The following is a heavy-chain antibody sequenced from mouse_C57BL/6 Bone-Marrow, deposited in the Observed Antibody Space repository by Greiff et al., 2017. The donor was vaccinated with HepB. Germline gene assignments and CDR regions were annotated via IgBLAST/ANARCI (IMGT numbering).Heavy chain of an antibody. J-gene: IGHJ3*01. Sequence: EVQVVESGGDLVKPGGSLKLSCAASGFTFSSYGMSWVRQTPDKRLEWVATISSGGSYTYYPDSVKGRFTISRDNAKNTLYLQMSSLKSEDTAMYYWASPYGYGFPYWGQGTLVTVSA. V-gene: IGHV5-6*01. CDR2: ISSGGSYT. D-gene: IGHD2-2*01. CDR1: GFTFSSYG. CDR3: ASPYGYGFPY.